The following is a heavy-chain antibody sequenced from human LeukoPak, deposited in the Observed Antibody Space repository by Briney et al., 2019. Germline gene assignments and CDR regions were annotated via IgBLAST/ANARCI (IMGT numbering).Heavy chain of an antibody. CDR1: EFTFSKYA. CDR2: ISGSGDST. D-gene: IGHD3-3*01. CDR3: ANGNGQRFLEWLHETYFDY. Sequence: GGSLRLSFAAPEFTFSKYAMSWVRQAPGKGLDWVSGISGSGDSTRYADSVKGRITISRDNSKNMLYLQMNSLRAEDTAVYFCANGNGQRFLEWLHETYFDYWGQGTLVTVSS. V-gene: IGHV3-23*01. J-gene: IGHJ4*02.